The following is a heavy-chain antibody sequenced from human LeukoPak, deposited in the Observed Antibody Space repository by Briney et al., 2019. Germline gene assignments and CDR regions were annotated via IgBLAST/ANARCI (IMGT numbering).Heavy chain of an antibody. CDR3: AKSYDSGWYVSDY. Sequence: GGSLRLSCAASGFTFSTYPMHWVRQAPPKGLEWVAVISYDGSDKYYADSVKGRFSISRDNSKNTLYLQTNSLRAEDTAVYYCAKSYDSGWYVSDYWGQGTLVTVSS. V-gene: IGHV3-30*18. CDR1: GFTFSTYP. CDR2: ISYDGSDK. J-gene: IGHJ4*02. D-gene: IGHD6-19*01.